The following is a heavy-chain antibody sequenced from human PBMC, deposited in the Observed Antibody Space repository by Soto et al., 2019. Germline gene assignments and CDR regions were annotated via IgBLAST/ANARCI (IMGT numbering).Heavy chain of an antibody. V-gene: IGHV1-69*13. CDR2: IIPIFGTA. CDR1: GYTFTRDV. D-gene: IGHD6-13*01. J-gene: IGHJ4*02. CDR3: ARRLRYSSNPGGPFDS. Sequence: SAEVSCESSGYTFTRDVVSWVRKAAGQGMEWMGGIIPIFGTANYAQKFQGRVTITADESTSTAYMELSSLRSEDTAVYYCARRLRYSSNPGGPFDSWGQGTLVTVSS.